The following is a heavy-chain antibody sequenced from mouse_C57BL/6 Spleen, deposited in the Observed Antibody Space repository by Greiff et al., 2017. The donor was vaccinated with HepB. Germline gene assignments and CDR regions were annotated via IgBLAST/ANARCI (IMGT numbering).Heavy chain of an antibody. V-gene: IGHV5-9*01. J-gene: IGHJ2*01. CDR2: ISGGGGNT. Sequence: EVKLVESGGGLVKPGGSLKLSCAASGFTFSSYTMSWVRQTPEKRLEWVATISGGGGNTYYPDSVKGRFTISRDNAKNTLYLQMSSLRSEDTALYYCASQANWGAYFDYWGQGTTLTVSS. D-gene: IGHD4-1*01. CDR1: GFTFSSYT. CDR3: ASQANWGAYFDY.